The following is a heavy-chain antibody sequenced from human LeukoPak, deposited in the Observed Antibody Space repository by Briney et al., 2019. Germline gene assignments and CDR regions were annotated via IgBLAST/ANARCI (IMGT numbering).Heavy chain of an antibody. V-gene: IGHV3-48*03. D-gene: IGHD1-1*01. J-gene: IGHJ4*02. CDR1: GFTLSSYA. CDR3: ARKTFGTVYFDY. CDR2: ISPSGTTI. Sequence: PGGSLRLSCAASGFTLSSYAMNWVRQAPGKGLEWVSYISPSGTTIYYAESVKGRFTISRDNAKNPVYLQMNSLRVEDTAVYYCARKTFGTVYFDYWGQGILVTVSS.